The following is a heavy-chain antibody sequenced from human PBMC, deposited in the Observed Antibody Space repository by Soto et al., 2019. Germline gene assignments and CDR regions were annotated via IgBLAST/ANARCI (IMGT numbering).Heavy chain of an antibody. J-gene: IGHJ6*04. V-gene: IGHV1-24*01. D-gene: IGHD2-15*01. CDR3: ATGYCSGGSCPVRMAV. CDR2: FDPEDGET. Sequence: QAQLVQSGAEVKKPGASVKVSCKVSGYTLTGFSMHWVRQAPGKGLEWMGGFDPEDGETIYAQKLQGRVTMTEDTSTDTAYMELSSLRSEDTAVYYCATGYCSGGSCPVRMAVWGKGTTVTVSS. CDR1: GYTLTGFS.